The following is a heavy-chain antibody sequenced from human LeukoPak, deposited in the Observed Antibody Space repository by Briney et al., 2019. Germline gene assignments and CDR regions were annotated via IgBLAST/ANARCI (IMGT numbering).Heavy chain of an antibody. J-gene: IGHJ5*02. D-gene: IGHD3-10*01. CDR3: AVLWFGEAVWFDA. CDR1: GNSISSGDNY. V-gene: IGHV4-61*02. Sequence: PSETLSLTCTVSGNSISSGDNYWSWIRQPAGKGLEWIGRIYTSGSTNYNPSLKRRVSISVDKSKNQFSLKLSSVTAADTAVYYCAVLWFGEAVWFDAWGQGTLVTVSS. CDR2: IYTSGST.